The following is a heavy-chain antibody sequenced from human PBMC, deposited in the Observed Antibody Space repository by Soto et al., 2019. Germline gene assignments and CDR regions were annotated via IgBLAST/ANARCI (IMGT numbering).Heavy chain of an antibody. V-gene: IGHV3-33*01. CDR3: ARDRETGGWSRGGYLDY. CDR1: GFTFSAYG. CDR2: VWYHGRDE. J-gene: IGHJ4*02. D-gene: IGHD6-19*01. Sequence: QVQLVESGGGVVQPGRSLRVSCAASGFTFSAYGMHWVRQAPGKGLEWVAFVWYHGRDEYYADSVKGRFSISRDNSKNILYLQMNSLRDEDTAIYYCARDRETGGWSRGGYLDYWGQGILVTVSS.